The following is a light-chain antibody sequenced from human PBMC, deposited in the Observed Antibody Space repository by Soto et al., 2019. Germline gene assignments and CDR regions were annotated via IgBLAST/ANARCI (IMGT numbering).Light chain of an antibody. J-gene: IGKJ4*01. CDR2: KAS. V-gene: IGKV1-5*03. Sequence: DIQMTKSPSILSASVGDRVTITFRASQSISSWLAWYQQKPGKAPNLLIHKASHLESGVPSRFSGSGSGTEFTLAISSLQPGDFATYYCHQSYSTPLTFGGGTKVDIK. CDR3: HQSYSTPLT. CDR1: QSISSW.